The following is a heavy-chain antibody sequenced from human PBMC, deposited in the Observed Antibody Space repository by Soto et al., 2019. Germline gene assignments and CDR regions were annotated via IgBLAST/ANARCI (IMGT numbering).Heavy chain of an antibody. CDR3: ARRLAATPAWFDP. D-gene: IGHD2-15*01. Sequence: QVQLVQSGAEVKKPGASVKVSWKASGYTFTSYAMHWVRQAPGQRLEWMGWINAGNGNTKYSQKFQGRVTITRDTSASTAYMELSSLRSEDTAVYYCARRLAATPAWFDPWGQGTLVTVSS. V-gene: IGHV1-3*01. CDR1: GYTFTSYA. J-gene: IGHJ5*02. CDR2: INAGNGNT.